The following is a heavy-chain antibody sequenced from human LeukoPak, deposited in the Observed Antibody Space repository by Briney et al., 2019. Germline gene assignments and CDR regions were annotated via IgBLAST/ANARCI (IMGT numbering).Heavy chain of an antibody. D-gene: IGHD1-14*01. V-gene: IGHV4-39*07. Sequence: SETLSLTCTVSGDSISSGNSASYYWGWIRQPPGKGLEWIGEVNHSGYTNYKSSLKSRVTISVDTSKNQFSLRLSSVTAADTAVYYCAREPDRIRFDPWGQGTLVTVSS. CDR2: VNHSGYT. CDR1: GDSISSGNSASYY. CDR3: AREPDRIRFDP. J-gene: IGHJ5*02.